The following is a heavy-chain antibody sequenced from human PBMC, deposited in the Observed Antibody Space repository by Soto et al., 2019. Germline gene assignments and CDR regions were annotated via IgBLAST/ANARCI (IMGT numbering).Heavy chain of an antibody. CDR2: IGGYKGNT. D-gene: IGHD5-18*01. Sequence: QVQLVQSGAEVREPGASVKVSCKASGYTFTNYGVSWVRQAPGQGLEWMGWIGGYKGNTNYAQKLQGRVTLTTDTFTSTASMELRSLRSDDTAVYYCAPHTLDTGMPSGYWGQGTLVTVSS. J-gene: IGHJ4*02. CDR3: APHTLDTGMPSGY. CDR1: GYTFTNYG. V-gene: IGHV1-18*01.